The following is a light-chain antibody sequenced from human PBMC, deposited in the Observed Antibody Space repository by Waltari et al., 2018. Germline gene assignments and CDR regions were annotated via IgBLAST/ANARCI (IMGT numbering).Light chain of an antibody. CDR1: ESLTTNF. V-gene: IGKV3-20*01. Sequence: EIVLTQSPGTLSLSPGERATLSCRATESLTTNFLAWFQQRPGQTPRLLIYGASSRATGIPDRFSGSGSGTDFTLTISRLEPEDFAVYYCQQYTASPYTFGQGTKVEIK. CDR3: QQYTASPYT. CDR2: GAS. J-gene: IGKJ2*01.